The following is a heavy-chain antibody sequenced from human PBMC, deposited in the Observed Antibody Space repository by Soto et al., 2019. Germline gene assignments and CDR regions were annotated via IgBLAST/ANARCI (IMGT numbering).Heavy chain of an antibody. V-gene: IGHV1-2*02. D-gene: IGHD6-6*01. CDR3: ARDSSSSRSFDY. J-gene: IGHJ4*02. CDR1: GYPFTGPY. CDR2: INPSSGGT. Sequence: GASVKVSCKASGYPFTGPYIYWVRQAPGQGLEWMGWINPSSGGTEFAEKFQGRVTVTRDTSARTAYMDLSSLISEDKADYYCARDSSSSRSFDYWGQGARVTVS.